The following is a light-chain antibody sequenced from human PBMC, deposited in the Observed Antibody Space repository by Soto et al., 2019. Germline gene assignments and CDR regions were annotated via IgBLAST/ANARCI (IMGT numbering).Light chain of an antibody. J-gene: IGKJ1*01. CDR2: GSS. Sequence: AFQMTQSPSSLSASVGDRDTITCRASQDIRRELGWYQQRPGRGPKLLIYGSSTLPDGVPSRFSGSGSGTDFTLTISSLQPEDFATYYCLQDSGYPRTFGQGTKVEI. V-gene: IGKV1-6*01. CDR1: QDIRRE. CDR3: LQDSGYPRT.